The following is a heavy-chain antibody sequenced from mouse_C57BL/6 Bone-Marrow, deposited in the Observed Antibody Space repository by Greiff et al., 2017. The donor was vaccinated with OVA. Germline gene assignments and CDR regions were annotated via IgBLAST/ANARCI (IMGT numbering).Heavy chain of an antibody. CDR3: AREGTTVVDFDY. Sequence: VQLQQPGAELVKPGASVKLSCKASGYTFTSYWMHWVKQRSGRGLEWIGRIDPNSGGTKYNEKFKSKATLTVDKPSSTADMQLSSLTSEDSAVSDCAREGTTVVDFDYWGQGTTLTVSS. J-gene: IGHJ2*01. CDR2: IDPNSGGT. CDR1: GYTFTSYW. V-gene: IGHV1-72*01. D-gene: IGHD1-1*01.